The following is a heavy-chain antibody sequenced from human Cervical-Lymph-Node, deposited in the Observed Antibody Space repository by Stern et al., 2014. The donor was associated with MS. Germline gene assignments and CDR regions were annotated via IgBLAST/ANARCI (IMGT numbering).Heavy chain of an antibody. Sequence: EVQLVESGADVKKPGESLKISCKGSGYIFTSYWIGWVRQMPGKGLEWMGIIYPGASDTRYSPSFQGQVTIAVDKSINTAYLQWSSLKASDIAMYYCARLSTITGTRWFDSWGQGTLVTVSS. D-gene: IGHD1-20*01. CDR3: ARLSTITGTRWFDS. J-gene: IGHJ5*01. CDR2: IYPGASDT. V-gene: IGHV5-51*03. CDR1: GYIFTSYW.